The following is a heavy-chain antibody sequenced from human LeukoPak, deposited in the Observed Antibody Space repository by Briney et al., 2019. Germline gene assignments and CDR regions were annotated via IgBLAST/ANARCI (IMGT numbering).Heavy chain of an antibody. CDR3: ATDSPKGYFD. D-gene: IGHD3-9*01. CDR1: GYTLTELS. V-gene: IGHV1-24*01. J-gene: IGHJ4*02. Sequence: ASVKVSSKVSGYTLTELSMHWVRQAPGKGLEWMGGFDAEDGETIYAQKFQGRVTMTEDTSTDTAYMELSSLRSEDTAVYYCATDSPKGYFDWGQGTLVTVSS. CDR2: FDAEDGET.